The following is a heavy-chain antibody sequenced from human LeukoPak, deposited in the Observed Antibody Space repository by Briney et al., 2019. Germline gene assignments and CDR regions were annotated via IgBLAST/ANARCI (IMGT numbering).Heavy chain of an antibody. V-gene: IGHV1-18*01. D-gene: IGHD3-10*01. CDR2: ISAYNGNT. J-gene: IGHJ4*02. CDR3: ARDVVTMVRGVPNFDY. Sequence: ASVKVSCKASGYTFTSYGISWVRQAPGQGLEWMGWISAYNGNTNYAQKLQGRVTMTADTSTSTAYMELRSLRSDDTAVYYCARDVVTMVRGVPNFDYWGQGTLVTVSS. CDR1: GYTFTSYG.